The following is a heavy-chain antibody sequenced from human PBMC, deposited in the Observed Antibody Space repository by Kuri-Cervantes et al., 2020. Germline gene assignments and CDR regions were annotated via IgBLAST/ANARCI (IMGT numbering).Heavy chain of an antibody. Sequence: ASVKVSCKASGYTFTGYYMHWVRQAPGQGLEWMGWINPNSGGTNYAQKFQGRVTMTRDTSISTAYMELSRLRSDDTAVYYCAKDQSGVYYYDSSGYLIFDYWGQGTLVTVSS. CDR2: INPNSGGT. V-gene: IGHV1-2*02. D-gene: IGHD3-22*01. CDR1: GYTFTGYY. CDR3: AKDQSGVYYYDSSGYLIFDY. J-gene: IGHJ4*02.